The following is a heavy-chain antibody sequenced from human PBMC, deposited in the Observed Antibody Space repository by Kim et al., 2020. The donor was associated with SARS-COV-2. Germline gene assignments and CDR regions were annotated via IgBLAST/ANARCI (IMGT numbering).Heavy chain of an antibody. D-gene: IGHD2-15*01. CDR3: ARDVRVGPAWFFDP. J-gene: IGHJ5*02. Sequence: SETLSLTCTVSGGSISSYYWSWIRQPPGKGLEWIGYIHHSGSTNYNPSLKSRVTISVDTSKNQFSLKLSSVTAADTAVYYCARDVRVGPAWFFDPWGQGTLVTVCS. CDR2: IHHSGST. V-gene: IGHV4-59*01. CDR1: GGSISSYY.